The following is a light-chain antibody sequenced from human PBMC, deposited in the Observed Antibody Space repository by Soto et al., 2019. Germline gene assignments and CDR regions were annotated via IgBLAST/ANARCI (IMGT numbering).Light chain of an antibody. V-gene: IGKV1-12*01. Sequence: DIQMTLSPSFVSASVGDRVTITCRASQGISNWLAWYQQKPGKAPKLLIYATSNLQGGVPSRFSGSGSGTDFTLTIGSLQPEDSATYYCQQSSSFPLTFGPGTKVDIK. CDR1: QGISNW. J-gene: IGKJ3*01. CDR2: ATS. CDR3: QQSSSFPLT.